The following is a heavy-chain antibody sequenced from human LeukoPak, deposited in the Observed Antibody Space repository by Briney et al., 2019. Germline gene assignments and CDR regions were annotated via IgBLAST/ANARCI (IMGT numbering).Heavy chain of an antibody. Sequence: SETLSLTCTVSGGSISSYYWSWIRQPPGKGLEWIGYIYYSGSTNYNPSLKSRVTISVDTSKNQFSLKLSSVTAADTAVYYCAREYCSGGSCYPDSFRPLDYWGQGTLVTVSS. D-gene: IGHD2-15*01. CDR2: IYYSGST. CDR3: AREYCSGGSCYPDSFRPLDY. V-gene: IGHV4-59*12. CDR1: GGSISSYY. J-gene: IGHJ4*02.